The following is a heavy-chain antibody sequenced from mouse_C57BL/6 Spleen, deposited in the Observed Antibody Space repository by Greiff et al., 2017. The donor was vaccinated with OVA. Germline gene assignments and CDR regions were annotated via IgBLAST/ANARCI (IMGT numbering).Heavy chain of an antibody. CDR2: ISDGGSYT. CDR3: AREGERVGGYDD. Sequence: EVQLMESGGGLVKPGGSLKLSCAASGFTFSSYAMSWVRQTPEKRLEWVATISDGGSYTYYPDNVKGRFTISRDNAKNNLYLQMSHLKSEDTAMYYCAREGERVGGYDDWGQGTLVTVSA. CDR1: GFTFSSYA. D-gene: IGHD2-3*01. J-gene: IGHJ3*01. V-gene: IGHV5-4*01.